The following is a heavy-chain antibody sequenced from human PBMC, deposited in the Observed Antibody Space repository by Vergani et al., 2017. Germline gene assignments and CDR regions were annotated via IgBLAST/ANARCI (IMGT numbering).Heavy chain of an antibody. CDR2: IYPGDSDT. D-gene: IGHD3-3*01. Sequence: EVQLVQSGAEVKKPGESLKISCKGSGFSFTSYWIGWVRQMPGKGLEWMGIIYPGDSDTRYSPSFQGQVTISADKSISTAYLQWSSLKASATAIYYCARLPFAGFWSGYYHYYYYYMDVGGKGTTVTVSS. CDR3: ARLPFAGFWSGYYHYYYYYMDV. J-gene: IGHJ6*03. V-gene: IGHV5-51*03. CDR1: GFSFTSYW.